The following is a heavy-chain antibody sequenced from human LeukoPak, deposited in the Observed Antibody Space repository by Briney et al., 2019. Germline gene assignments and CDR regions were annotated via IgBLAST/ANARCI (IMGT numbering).Heavy chain of an antibody. D-gene: IGHD5-12*01. Sequence: GASVKVSCKASGFTFTSSVVQRVRQARGQRLEWIGWIVVGSGNTNYAQKFQERVTITRDMSTSTAYMELSSLRSEDTAVYYCAAYGGYSGYDLDYWGQGTLVTVSS. J-gene: IGHJ4*02. CDR2: IVVGSGNT. CDR1: GFTFTSSV. CDR3: AAYGGYSGYDLDY. V-gene: IGHV1-58*01.